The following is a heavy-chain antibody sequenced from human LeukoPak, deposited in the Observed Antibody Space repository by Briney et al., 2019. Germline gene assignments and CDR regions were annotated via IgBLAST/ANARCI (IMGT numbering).Heavy chain of an antibody. CDR1: GFTFSSYG. CDR3: ARGRDRGPDSSGIWGLKGTSYMDV. V-gene: IGHV4-34*01. J-gene: IGHJ6*03. Sequence: PGGTLRLSCAASGFTFSSYGMSWIRQPPGKGLEWIGEINHSKNTNYNPSLKSRVTISVDTSKNQFSLKLSSVTAADTAVYYCARGRDRGPDSSGIWGLKGTSYMDVWAKGTTVTVSS. D-gene: IGHD3-22*01. CDR2: INHSKNT.